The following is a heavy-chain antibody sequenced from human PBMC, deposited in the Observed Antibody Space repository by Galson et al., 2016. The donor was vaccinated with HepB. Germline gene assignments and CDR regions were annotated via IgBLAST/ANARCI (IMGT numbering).Heavy chain of an antibody. CDR3: ARGGHYGGFDT. J-gene: IGHJ5*02. CDR2: IYHGGST. Sequence: SETLSRTCTVSGGPITTNNWWSWVRQSPEKGLEWIGAIYHGGSTNKNPSLKSRVTMLVDKATNQFSLKLNSVTTADTAVYYCARGGHYGGFDTWGQGTLVTVSS. D-gene: IGHD3-16*01. V-gene: IGHV4-4*02. CDR1: GGPITTNNW.